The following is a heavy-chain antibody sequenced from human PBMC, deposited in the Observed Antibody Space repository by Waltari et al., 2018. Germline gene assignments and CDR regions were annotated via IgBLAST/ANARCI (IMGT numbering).Heavy chain of an antibody. CDR3: AKKKALAATSTDLFDY. Sequence: EVQLLESGGGLVQPGGSLRLSCAASGFTFSSYAMSWVRQAPGKGLEWVSVIYSGGSTYYADSVKGRYTISRDNSKNTLYLQMNSLRAEDTAVYYCAKKKALAATSTDLFDYWGQGTLVTVSS. J-gene: IGHJ4*02. V-gene: IGHV3-23*03. CDR2: IYSGGST. D-gene: IGHD2-15*01. CDR1: GFTFSSYA.